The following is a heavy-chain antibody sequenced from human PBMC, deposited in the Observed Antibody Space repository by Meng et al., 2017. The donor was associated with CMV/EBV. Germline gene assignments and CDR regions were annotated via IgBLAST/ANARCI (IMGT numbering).Heavy chain of an antibody. J-gene: IGHJ6*02. CDR1: GGTFSSYA. CDR2: IIPILGIA. V-gene: IGHV1-69*10. Sequence: SVKVSCKASGGTFSSYAISWVRQAPGQGLEWMGGIIPILGIANYAQKSQGRVTITADKSTSTAYMELSSLRSEDTAVYYCARDKLSIAARPDYYYGMYVWGQGTTVTVSS. CDR3: ARDKLSIAARPDYYYGMYV. D-gene: IGHD6-6*01.